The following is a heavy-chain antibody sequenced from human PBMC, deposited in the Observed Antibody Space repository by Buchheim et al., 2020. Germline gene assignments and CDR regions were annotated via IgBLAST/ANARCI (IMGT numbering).Heavy chain of an antibody. CDR3: ARVRSGSYTYYYYGMDV. V-gene: IGHV3-30*19. CDR2: ISYDGSNK. Sequence: QVQLVESGGGVVQPGRSLRLSCAASGFTFSSYGMHWVRQAPGKGLEWVAVISYDGSNKYYADSVKGRFTISRDNSKNTLYLQMNSLRAEDTAVYYCARVRSGSYTYYYYGMDVWGQGTT. CDR1: GFTFSSYG. J-gene: IGHJ6*02. D-gene: IGHD1-26*01.